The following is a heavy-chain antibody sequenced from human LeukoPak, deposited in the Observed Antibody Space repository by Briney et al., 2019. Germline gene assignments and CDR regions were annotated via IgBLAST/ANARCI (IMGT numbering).Heavy chain of an antibody. CDR1: GYTFTGYY. D-gene: IGHD4-17*01. CDR3: ARIHGVTTSPFDY. CDR2: INPNSGGT. J-gene: IGHJ4*02. V-gene: IGHV1-2*02. Sequence: GVSVKVSCKASGYTFTGYYMHWVRQAPGQGLEWMGWINPNSGGTNYAQKFQGRVTMTRDTSISTAYMELSRLRSDDTAVYYCARIHGVTTSPFDYWGQGTLVTVSS.